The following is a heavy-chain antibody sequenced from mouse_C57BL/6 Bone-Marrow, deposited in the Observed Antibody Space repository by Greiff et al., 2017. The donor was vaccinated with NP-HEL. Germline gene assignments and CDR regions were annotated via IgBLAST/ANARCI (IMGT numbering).Heavy chain of an antibody. CDR1: GYTFTDYY. CDR3: ARPADYYGSSYYAMDY. J-gene: IGHJ4*01. V-gene: IGHV1-19*01. Sequence: VQLQQSGPVLVKPGASVKMSCKASGYTFTDYYMNWVKQSHGKSLEWIGVINPYNGGTSYNQKFKGKATLTVDKSSSTAYMELNSLTSEDSAVYYCARPADYYGSSYYAMDYWGQGTSVTVSS. CDR2: INPYNGGT. D-gene: IGHD1-1*01.